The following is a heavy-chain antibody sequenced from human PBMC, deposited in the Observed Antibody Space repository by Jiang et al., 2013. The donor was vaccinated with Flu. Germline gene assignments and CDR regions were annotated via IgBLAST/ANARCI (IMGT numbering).Heavy chain of an antibody. J-gene: IGHJ4*02. CDR3: ARDVVVGGRYPSFFDY. V-gene: IGHV1-2*02. CDR1: GYTFTGYY. CDR2: INPNSGGT. Sequence: GYTFTGYYMHWVRQAPGQGLEWMGWINPNSGGTNYAQKFQGRVTMTRDTSISTAYMELSRLRSDDTAIYYCARDVVVGGRYPSFFDYWGQGTLVTVSS. D-gene: IGHD2-15*01.